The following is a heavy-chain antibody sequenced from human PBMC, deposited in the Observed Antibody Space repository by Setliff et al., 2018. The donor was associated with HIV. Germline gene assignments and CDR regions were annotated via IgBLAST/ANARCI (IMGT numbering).Heavy chain of an antibody. CDR2: ITHDGAKT. V-gene: IGHV3-64*02. Sequence: LRLSCEASGLTFSMSTFHWVRQAPGKGLEYVSAITHDGAKTYYADSVKGRFTISRDNSKNTVYLQMGSLRVEDMAVYHCARGTPRGSYGYWGQGTPVTVSS. CDR1: GLTFSMST. CDR3: ARGTPRGSYGY. J-gene: IGHJ4*02. D-gene: IGHD1-26*01.